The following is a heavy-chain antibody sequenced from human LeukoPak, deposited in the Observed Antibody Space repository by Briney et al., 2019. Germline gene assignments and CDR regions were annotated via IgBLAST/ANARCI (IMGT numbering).Heavy chain of an antibody. Sequence: GGSLRLSCAASGFTFSSYSMNWVRQAPGKGLEWVSSISSSSSYIYYADSVKGRFTISRDNAKNSLYLQMNSLRAEDTAVYYSARDGWAAAGPLIYYFDYWGQGTLVTVSS. D-gene: IGHD6-13*01. CDR1: GFTFSSYS. CDR2: ISSSSSYI. CDR3: ARDGWAAAGPLIYYFDY. V-gene: IGHV3-21*01. J-gene: IGHJ4*02.